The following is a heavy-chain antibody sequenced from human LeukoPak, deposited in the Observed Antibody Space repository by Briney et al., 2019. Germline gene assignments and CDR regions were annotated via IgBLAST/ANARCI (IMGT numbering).Heavy chain of an antibody. J-gene: IGHJ3*02. Sequence: PSETLSLTCTVSGGSISSYYWSWIRQPPGKGLEWIGYIYYSGSTNYNPSLKSRVTISVDTSKNQFSLKLSSVTAADTAVYCCARDYSSSWPAAFDIWGQGTMVTVSS. V-gene: IGHV4-59*12. CDR2: IYYSGST. CDR3: ARDYSSSWPAAFDI. CDR1: GGSISSYY. D-gene: IGHD6-13*01.